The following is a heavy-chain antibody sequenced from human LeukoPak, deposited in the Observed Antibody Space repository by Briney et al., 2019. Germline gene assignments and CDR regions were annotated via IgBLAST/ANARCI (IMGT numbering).Heavy chain of an antibody. CDR1: GFTLSTSG. V-gene: IGHV3-30*02. Sequence: GGPLRLSCAASGFTLSTSGMHWVRQSPGKGLEWMAFIRYDGSNAYYADSVKGRFTISRDNSKNTLYLQMNSLRAEDTAVYYCAKDLPDSSSWPAYFDYWGQGTLVTVSS. CDR2: IRYDGSNA. J-gene: IGHJ4*02. CDR3: AKDLPDSSSWPAYFDY. D-gene: IGHD6-13*01.